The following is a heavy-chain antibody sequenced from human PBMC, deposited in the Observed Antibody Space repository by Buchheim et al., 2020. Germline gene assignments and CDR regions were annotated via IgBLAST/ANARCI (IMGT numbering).Heavy chain of an antibody. CDR3: ARVSYSSSSWN. Sequence: QVQLQESGPGLVKPSQTLSLTCTVSGGPISSGSYYWSWIRQPAGKGLEWIGRIYTSGSTNYNPSLKSRVTISVDTSKNQFSLKLSSVTAADTAVYYCARVSYSSSSWNWGQGTL. CDR1: GGPISSGSYY. D-gene: IGHD6-6*01. V-gene: IGHV4-61*02. J-gene: IGHJ4*02. CDR2: IYTSGST.